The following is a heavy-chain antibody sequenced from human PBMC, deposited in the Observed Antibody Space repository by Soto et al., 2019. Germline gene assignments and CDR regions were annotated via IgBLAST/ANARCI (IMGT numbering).Heavy chain of an antibody. J-gene: IGHJ4*02. CDR3: ARVRLDCSSTSCHEAMDY. CDR1: GFTFSSYS. D-gene: IGHD2-2*01. Sequence: PWGSLRPSCAASGFTFSSYSMNWVRQAPGKGLEWVSYISSSSSTIYYADSVKGRFTISRDNAKNSLYLQMNSLRAEDTAVYYCARVRLDCSSTSCHEAMDYWGQGTLVTVS. CDR2: ISSSSSTI. V-gene: IGHV3-48*01.